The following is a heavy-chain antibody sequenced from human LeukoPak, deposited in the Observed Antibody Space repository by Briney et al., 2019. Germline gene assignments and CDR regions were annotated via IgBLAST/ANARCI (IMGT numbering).Heavy chain of an antibody. CDR2: IYYSGST. D-gene: IGHD3-9*01. Sequence: SEPLSLTCTVSGGSISSYYWSWIRQPPGKGLEWIGNIYYSGSTNYNPSLKSRVTISVDTSKNKFSLKLSSVTAADTAVYYCARHAYYDILTGIPYGMDVWGQGTTVTVSS. V-gene: IGHV4-59*08. CDR3: ARHAYYDILTGIPYGMDV. CDR1: GGSISSYY. J-gene: IGHJ6*02.